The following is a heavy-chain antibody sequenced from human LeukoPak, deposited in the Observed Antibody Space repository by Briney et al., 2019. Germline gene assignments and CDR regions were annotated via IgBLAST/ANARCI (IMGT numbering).Heavy chain of an antibody. CDR1: GGSFSGYY. V-gene: IGHV4-34*01. CDR3: ARVDRFGESTHYFDD. D-gene: IGHD3-10*01. Sequence: SETLSLTCAVYGGSFSGYYWSWIRQPPGKGLEWIGEINHSGSTNYNPSLKSRVTISVDTSKNQFSLKLSSVTAADTAVYYCARVDRFGESTHYFDDWGQGTLVTVSS. J-gene: IGHJ4*02. CDR2: INHSGST.